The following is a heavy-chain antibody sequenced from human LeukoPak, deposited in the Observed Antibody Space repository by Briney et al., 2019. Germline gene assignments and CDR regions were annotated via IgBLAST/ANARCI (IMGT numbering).Heavy chain of an antibody. J-gene: IGHJ4*02. D-gene: IGHD3-22*01. CDR2: IIPIFGTA. CDR3: ARVSGITMIVVVMDFDY. Sequence: ASVKVSCKASGGTFSSYAISWVRQAPGQGLEWMGGIIPIFGTANYAQKFQGRVTITTDESTSTAYMELSSLRSEDTAVYYCARVSGITMIVVVMDFDYWGQGTLVTVSS. CDR1: GGTFSSYA. V-gene: IGHV1-69*05.